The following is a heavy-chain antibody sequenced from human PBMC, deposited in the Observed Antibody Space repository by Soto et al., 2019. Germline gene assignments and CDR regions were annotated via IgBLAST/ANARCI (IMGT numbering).Heavy chain of an antibody. Sequence: SETLSLTCTVSGGSISSYYWSWIRQPPGKGLEWIGYIYYSGSTNYNPSLKSRVTISVDTSKNQFSLKLSSVTAADTAVYYCARGISGYRSSTSCLDYYYYYYMDVWGKGTTVTVSS. D-gene: IGHD2-2*01. CDR1: GGSISSYY. CDR2: IYYSGST. V-gene: IGHV4-59*01. CDR3: ARGISGYRSSTSCLDYYYYYYMDV. J-gene: IGHJ6*03.